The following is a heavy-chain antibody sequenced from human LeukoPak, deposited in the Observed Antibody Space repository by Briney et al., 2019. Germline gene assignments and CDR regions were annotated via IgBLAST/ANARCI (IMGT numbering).Heavy chain of an antibody. CDR1: GFTFSSYS. CDR3: ASLAVAATSFGLGY. V-gene: IGHV3-21*01. CDR2: ISSSSSYI. J-gene: IGHJ4*02. D-gene: IGHD6-19*01. Sequence: PGGSLRLSCAASGFTFSSYSMNWVRQAPGKGLEWVSSISSSSSYIYYADSVKGRFTISRDNAKDSLYLQMNSLRAEGTAVYYCASLAVAATSFGLGYWGQGTLVTVSS.